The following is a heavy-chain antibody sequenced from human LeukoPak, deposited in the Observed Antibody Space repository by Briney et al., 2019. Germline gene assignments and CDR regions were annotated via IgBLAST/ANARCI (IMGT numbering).Heavy chain of an antibody. J-gene: IGHJ4*02. V-gene: IGHV4-38-2*01. CDR1: GYSISSGYY. Sequence: PSETLSLTCAVSGYSISSGYYWGWIRPPPGKGLEWIGNIYHSGSTHYNPSLKSRVTISVDTSKNQFSLKLSSVTAADTAVYYCARRFSNSHFDYWGQGTLVTVSS. D-gene: IGHD6-6*01. CDR3: ARRFSNSHFDY. CDR2: IYHSGST.